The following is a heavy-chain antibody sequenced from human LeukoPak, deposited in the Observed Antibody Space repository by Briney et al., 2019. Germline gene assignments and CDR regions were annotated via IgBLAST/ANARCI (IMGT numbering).Heavy chain of an antibody. J-gene: IGHJ3*02. V-gene: IGHV4-59*08. CDR1: GGSISSYY. Sequence: SETLSLTCTVSGGSISSYYWSWIRQPPGKGLEWIGYIYYSGSTNYNPSLKSRVTISVDTSKNQFSLKLSSVTTADTAVYYCARQGYDIDAFDIWGQGTMVTVSS. CDR2: IYYSGST. CDR3: ARQGYDIDAFDI. D-gene: IGHD3-22*01.